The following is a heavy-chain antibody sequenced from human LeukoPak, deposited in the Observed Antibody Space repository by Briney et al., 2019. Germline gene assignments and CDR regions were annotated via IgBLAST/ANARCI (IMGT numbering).Heavy chain of an antibody. D-gene: IGHD3-9*01. V-gene: IGHV3-21*01. CDR2: ISSSSSYI. J-gene: IGHJ4*02. Sequence: GGSLRLSCAASGFTFSSYSMNWVRQAPGKGLEWVSSISSSSSYIYYADSVKGRFTISRDKAKNSLYLQMNSLRAEDTAVYYCARDFDWLLDYWGQGTLVTVSS. CDR3: ARDFDWLLDY. CDR1: GFTFSSYS.